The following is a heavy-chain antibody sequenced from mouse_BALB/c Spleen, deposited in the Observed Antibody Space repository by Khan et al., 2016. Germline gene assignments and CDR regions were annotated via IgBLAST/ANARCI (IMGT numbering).Heavy chain of an antibody. CDR3: ARMMLLDVDYAMDN. Sequence: QIQLVQSGPELKKPGETVKISCKASGYAFTNSGMNWVKQSPGKGLKWMGWIKTYSGNSTYAADFKGRSAFSLETSASTAYLQINSLKNEDMATXFCARMMLLDVDYAMDNWGQGTTVTVSS. D-gene: IGHD2-3*01. V-gene: IGHV9-1*02. CDR1: GYAFTNSG. CDR2: IKTYSGNS. J-gene: IGHJ4*01.